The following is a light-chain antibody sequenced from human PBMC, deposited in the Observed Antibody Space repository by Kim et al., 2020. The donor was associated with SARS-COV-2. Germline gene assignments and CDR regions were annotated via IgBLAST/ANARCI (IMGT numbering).Light chain of an antibody. CDR3: SAWDNSLSAWV. Sequence: QHPTLTCRGNSNNVGKQGPTWLQKQQGHPPKLLSYRNNNRPSGISERLSASRSGNTASLTITGLQPEDEGDYYCSAWDNSLSAWVFGGGTQLTVL. J-gene: IGLJ3*02. CDR1: SNNVGKQG. V-gene: IGLV10-54*01. CDR2: RNN.